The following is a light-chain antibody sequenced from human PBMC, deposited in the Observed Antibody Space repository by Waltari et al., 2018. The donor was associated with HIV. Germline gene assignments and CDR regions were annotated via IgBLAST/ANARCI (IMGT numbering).Light chain of an antibody. CDR1: QSIGTS. V-gene: IGKV6-21*01. CDR3: HQSYRLPFT. Sequence: EIVLTQSPDFQSVTPKEKVTITCRASQSIGTSLHWYQQKPDQSPKFLIKYASQSFSGVPSRFSGSGSGTLFTPTINSLQADDAATYYCHQSYRLPFTFGPGTKVEIK. J-gene: IGKJ3*01. CDR2: YAS.